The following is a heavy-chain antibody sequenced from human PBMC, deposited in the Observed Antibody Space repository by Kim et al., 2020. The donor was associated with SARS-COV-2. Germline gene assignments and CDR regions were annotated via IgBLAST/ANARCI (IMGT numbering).Heavy chain of an antibody. CDR3: ARDGGYDILTRLAFDI. D-gene: IGHD3-9*01. CDR2: ISSSSSYI. Sequence: GGSLRLSCAASGFTFSSYSMNWVRQAPGKGLEWVSSISSSSSYIYYADSVKGRFTISRDNAKNSLYLQMNSLRAEDTAVYYCARDGGYDILTRLAFDIWGQGTMVTVSS. CDR1: GFTFSSYS. V-gene: IGHV3-21*01. J-gene: IGHJ3*02.